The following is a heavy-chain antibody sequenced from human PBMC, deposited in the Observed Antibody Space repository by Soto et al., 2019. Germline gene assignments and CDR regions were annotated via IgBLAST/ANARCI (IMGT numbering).Heavy chain of an antibody. CDR2: IYPGDSDT. V-gene: IGHV5-51*01. D-gene: IGHD3-10*01. CDR1: GYKVSTWHNFTSYW. CDR3: ARQTIWFGELFLDY. Sequence: GESLKISCMGSGYKVSTWHNFTSYWIAWVRQMPGEGLEWMGIIYPGDSDTRYSPSFQGQVTISADKCISTAYLQWSSLKASDTAMYYCARQTIWFGELFLDYWGQGTLVTVSS. J-gene: IGHJ4*02.